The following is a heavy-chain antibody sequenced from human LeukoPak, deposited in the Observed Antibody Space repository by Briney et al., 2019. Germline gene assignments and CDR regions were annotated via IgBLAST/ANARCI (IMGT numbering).Heavy chain of an antibody. CDR2: IYTSGST. CDR1: GGSISSYY. V-gene: IGHV4-4*07. Sequence: SETLSLTCTVSGGSISSYYWSGIRQPAGKGLEWIGRIYTSGSTNYNPSLKSRVTMSVDTSKNQFSLKLSSVTAADTAVYYCARSILVGATIYFDYWGQGTLVTVSS. J-gene: IGHJ4*02. D-gene: IGHD1-26*01. CDR3: ARSILVGATIYFDY.